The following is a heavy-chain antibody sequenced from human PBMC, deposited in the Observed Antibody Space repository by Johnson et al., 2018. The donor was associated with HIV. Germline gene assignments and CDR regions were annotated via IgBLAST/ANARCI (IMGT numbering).Heavy chain of an antibody. J-gene: IGHJ3*02. CDR1: GFTFSSYV. V-gene: IGHV3-66*02. CDR3: ARERSGSYYVDAFDI. Sequence: VQLVESGGGLVKPGRSLRLSCAASGFTFSSYVMHWVRQAPGKGLEWVSVIYSGGSTYYADSVKGRFTISRDNSKNTLYLQMNSLRAEDMAVYYCARERSGSYYVDAFDIWGQGTMVTVSS. D-gene: IGHD1-26*01. CDR2: IYSGGST.